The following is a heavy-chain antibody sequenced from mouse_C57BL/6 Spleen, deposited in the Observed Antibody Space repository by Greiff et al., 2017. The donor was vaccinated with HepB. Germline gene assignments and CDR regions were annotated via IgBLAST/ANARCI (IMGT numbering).Heavy chain of an antibody. CDR2: IYPRDGST. J-gene: IGHJ3*01. CDR3: ARSINWDVFAY. CDR1: GYTFTSYD. V-gene: IGHV1-85*01. Sequence: QVQLQQSGPELVKPGASVKLSCKASGYTFTSYDINWVKQRPGQGLEWIGWIYPRDGSTKYNEKFKGKATLTVDTSSSTAYMELHSLTSEDSAVYFCARSINWDVFAYWGQGTLVTVSA. D-gene: IGHD4-1*01.